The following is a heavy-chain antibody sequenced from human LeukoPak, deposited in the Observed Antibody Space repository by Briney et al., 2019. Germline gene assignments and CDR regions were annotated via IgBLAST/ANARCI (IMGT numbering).Heavy chain of an antibody. D-gene: IGHD4-23*01. CDR3: ARVNSGDDY. CDR2: ISAYNGNT. CDR1: GYTFTGYY. V-gene: IGHV1-18*04. J-gene: IGHJ4*02. Sequence: GASVKVSCKASGYTFTGYYMHWVRQAPGQGPEWMGWISAYNGNTNYAQKLQGRVTMTTDTSTSTAYMELRSLRSDDTAVYYCARVNSGDDYWGQGTLVTVSS.